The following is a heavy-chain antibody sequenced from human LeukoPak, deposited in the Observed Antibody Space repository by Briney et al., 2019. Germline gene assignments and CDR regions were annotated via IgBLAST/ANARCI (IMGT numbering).Heavy chain of an antibody. CDR2: IYYSGST. J-gene: IGHJ6*03. CDR1: GGSISSYY. CDR3: ARDRAFGLTGLLSLEGHYYYYYYMDV. Sequence: PSETLSLTCTVSGGSISSYYWSWIRQPPGKGLEWIGYIYYSGSTNYNPSLKSRVTISVDTSKNQFSLKLSSVTAADTAVYYCARDRAFGLTGLLSLEGHYYYYYYMDVWGKGTTVTISS. D-gene: IGHD3-9*01. V-gene: IGHV4-59*12.